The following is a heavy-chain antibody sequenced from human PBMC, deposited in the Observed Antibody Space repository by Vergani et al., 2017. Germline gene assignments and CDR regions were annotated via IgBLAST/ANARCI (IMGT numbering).Heavy chain of an antibody. J-gene: IGHJ3*02. CDR1: GFTFDDYA. V-gene: IGHV3-9*01. CDR2: ISWNSGSI. D-gene: IGHD4-11*01. Sequence: EVQLVESGGGLVQPGRSLRLSCAASGFTFDDYAMHWVRQAPGKGLEWVSGISWNSGSIGYADSVKGRFTISRDNAKNSLYLQMNSLRAEDTAVYYCARDGSTVRDAFDIWGQGTMVTVSS. CDR3: ARDGSTVRDAFDI.